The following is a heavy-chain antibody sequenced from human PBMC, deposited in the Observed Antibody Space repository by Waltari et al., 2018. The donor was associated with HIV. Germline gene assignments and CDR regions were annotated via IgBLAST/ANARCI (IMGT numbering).Heavy chain of an antibody. Sequence: EVQLVQSGAEVRTSGESLKISCKASGYTFTNYWIAWVRQMSGEGLEWMGILYPFDSDTRYNPSFEGQITISADKSLATAYLEWSNLNASDAAIYYCARLFYYDTTGYINNAFDIWGQGTVVTVS. D-gene: IGHD3-22*01. CDR2: LYPFDSDT. J-gene: IGHJ3*02. V-gene: IGHV5-51*03. CDR3: ARLFYYDTTGYINNAFDI. CDR1: GYTFTNYW.